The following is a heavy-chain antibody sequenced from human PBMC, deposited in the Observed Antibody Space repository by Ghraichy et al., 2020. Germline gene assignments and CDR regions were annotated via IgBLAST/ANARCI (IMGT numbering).Heavy chain of an antibody. CDR2: ISRSGDSI. D-gene: IGHD1-26*01. CDR1: GFTFSGCG. V-gene: IGHV3-48*01. J-gene: IGHJ3*02. Sequence: GGSLRLSCAASGFTFSGCGMNWVRQAPGKGLEWLSFISRSGDSIYYAHSAKGRFTIYRDNAKNSLYLQMSSLRVEDTAVYYCAGRAVVGETGFAFDIWGQGTVVTVYS. CDR3: AGRAVVGETGFAFDI.